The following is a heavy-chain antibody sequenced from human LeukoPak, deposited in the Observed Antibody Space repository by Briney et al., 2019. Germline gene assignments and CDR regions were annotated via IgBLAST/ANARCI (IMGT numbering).Heavy chain of an antibody. CDR1: GFTFSSYW. Sequence: GGSLRLSCAASGFTFSSYWMHWVRQAPGKGLVWVSRINSDGSTTTYADSVRGRFTISRDNARNTLYLQMNSLGAEDTAVYYCARVTWNYVPFDYWGQGTLVTVSS. CDR3: ARVTWNYVPFDY. V-gene: IGHV3-74*01. CDR2: INSDGSTT. D-gene: IGHD3-10*02. J-gene: IGHJ4*02.